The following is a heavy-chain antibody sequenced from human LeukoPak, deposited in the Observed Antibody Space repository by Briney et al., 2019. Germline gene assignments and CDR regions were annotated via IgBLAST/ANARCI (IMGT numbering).Heavy chain of an antibody. Sequence: GGSLRLSCAASGFTFSSYSMNWVHQAPGKGPEWVSYISSSSSTIYYADSVKGRFTISRDNAKNSLYLQMSSLRADDTAVYYCAKTMGAIDHDYWGQGTLVTVSS. CDR1: GFTFSSYS. CDR3: AKTMGAIDHDY. CDR2: ISSSSSTI. D-gene: IGHD2-2*02. J-gene: IGHJ4*02. V-gene: IGHV3-48*04.